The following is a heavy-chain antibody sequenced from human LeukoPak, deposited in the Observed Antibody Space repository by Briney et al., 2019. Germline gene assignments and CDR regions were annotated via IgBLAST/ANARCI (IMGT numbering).Heavy chain of an antibody. J-gene: IGHJ4*02. D-gene: IGHD4-23*01. Sequence: GGSLRPSCAASGFTFSSYAMSWVRQAPGKGPEWVSAISGSGGSTYYADSVKGRFTISRDNSKNTLYLQMNSLRAEDTAVYYCAKDPLYGGNFSPDDYWGQGTLVTVSS. CDR2: ISGSGGST. CDR3: AKDPLYGGNFSPDDY. V-gene: IGHV3-23*01. CDR1: GFTFSSYA.